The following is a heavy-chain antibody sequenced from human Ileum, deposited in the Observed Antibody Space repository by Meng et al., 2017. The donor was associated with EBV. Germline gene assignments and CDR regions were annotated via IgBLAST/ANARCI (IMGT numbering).Heavy chain of an antibody. CDR3: AREVAAAGGFDY. CDR1: GGSISSSNW. CDR2: IYHSGST. Sequence: VQLCVLGPGLVKPSGTLSATCAVSGGSISSSNWWSWVRQPPGKGLEWIGEIYHSGSTNYNPSLKSRVTISVDKSKNQFSLKLSSVTAADTAVYYCAREVAAAGGFDYWGQGTLVTVSS. V-gene: IGHV4-4*02. J-gene: IGHJ4*02. D-gene: IGHD6-13*01.